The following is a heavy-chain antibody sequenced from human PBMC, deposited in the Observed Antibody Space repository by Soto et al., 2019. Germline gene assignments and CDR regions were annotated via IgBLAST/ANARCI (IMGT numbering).Heavy chain of an antibody. D-gene: IGHD1-26*01. J-gene: IGHJ5*02. CDR2: IKQDGTEI. CDR3: ASYSGSYFPVGHDR. Sequence: PGGSLRLSCVASGFTFSSYWMSWVRQAPGGGLEWVANIKQDGTEIHYVESVKGRFTIFRDNAKKSLYLQMNSLRAEDTAVYFCASYSGSYFPVGHDRWGQGTLVTVPQ. CDR1: GFTFSSYW. V-gene: IGHV3-7*01.